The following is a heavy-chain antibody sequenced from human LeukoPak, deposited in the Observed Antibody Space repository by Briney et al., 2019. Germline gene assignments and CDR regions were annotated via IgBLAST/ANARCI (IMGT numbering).Heavy chain of an antibody. J-gene: IGHJ4*02. Sequence: WGSLRLSCAASGFTFSSYSMNWVRQAPGKGLEWVSSISSSSSYIYYADSVKGRFTISRDNAKNSLYLQMNSLRAEDTAVYYCARVFIGDYGDYQFDYWGQGTLVTVSS. CDR2: ISSSSSYI. CDR1: GFTFSSYS. D-gene: IGHD4-17*01. V-gene: IGHV3-21*01. CDR3: ARVFIGDYGDYQFDY.